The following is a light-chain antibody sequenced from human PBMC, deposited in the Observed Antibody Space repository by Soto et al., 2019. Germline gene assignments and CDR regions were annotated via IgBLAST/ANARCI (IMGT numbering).Light chain of an antibody. CDR1: QSISSW. CDR2: KAS. V-gene: IGKV1-5*03. CDR3: QQYNSYS. J-gene: IGKJ1*01. Sequence: DIQMTQSPSTLSASVGDRVTITCRASQSISSWLAWYQQKPGKAPKLLIYKASSLNSGVPARFRGRGSGTEFTLTISRLQPDDFATYYCQQYNSYSFGQGTTVEIK.